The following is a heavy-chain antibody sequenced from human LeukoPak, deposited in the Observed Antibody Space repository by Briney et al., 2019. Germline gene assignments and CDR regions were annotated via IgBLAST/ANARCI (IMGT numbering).Heavy chain of an antibody. V-gene: IGHV3-48*03. CDR1: GFTFSSYE. CDR2: ISSSGITI. D-gene: IGHD3-22*01. CDR3: ARGRITMIVKGDAFDI. J-gene: IGHJ3*02. Sequence: GGSLRLSCAASGFTFSSYEMNWVRQAPGKGLEWVSYISSSGITIFYADSVNGLFTISTDNAKNSLYLQINSLRAEDTAVYYCARGRITMIVKGDAFDIWGQGTMVTVSS.